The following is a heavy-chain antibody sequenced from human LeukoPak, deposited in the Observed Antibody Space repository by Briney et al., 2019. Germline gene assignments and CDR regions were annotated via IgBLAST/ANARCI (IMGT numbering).Heavy chain of an antibody. CDR1: GFTFSSHN. J-gene: IGHJ1*01. D-gene: IGHD2-2*02. Sequence: GGSLRLSCAASGFTFSSHNMSWVRQAPGKGLEWMSSINSDSSYTYYAQSVKSRVTISGDNAKNSLYLQMNSMTVADTAVYHCVRGRYTYRWGEGTPVTVPA. CDR2: INSDSSYT. V-gene: IGHV3-21*04. CDR3: VRGRYTYR.